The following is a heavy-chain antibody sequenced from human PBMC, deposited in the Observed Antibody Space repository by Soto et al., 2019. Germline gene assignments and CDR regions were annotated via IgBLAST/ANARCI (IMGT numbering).Heavy chain of an antibody. J-gene: IGHJ4*02. CDR1: GFSFSNYA. CDR3: AKGLLENTIGYFDR. V-gene: IGHV3-23*01. D-gene: IGHD3-3*01. CDR2: ISSSGANT. Sequence: GGSLRLSCAASGFSFSNYAMNWVRQAPGKGLEWVSAISSSGANTYYAGSVQVRFTISRDNSRNTLYLQMNSLRAEDTALYYCAKGLLENTIGYFDRWGQGALVTVSS.